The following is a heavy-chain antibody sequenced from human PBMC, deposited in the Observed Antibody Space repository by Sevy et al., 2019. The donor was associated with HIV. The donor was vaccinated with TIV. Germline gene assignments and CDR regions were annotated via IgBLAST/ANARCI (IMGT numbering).Heavy chain of an antibody. J-gene: IGHJ4*02. Sequence: GGYLRLSCAASGFNFNNYVMTWVRQAPGKGLECVSTISASGSVTYYRDSVRGRFTISRDNSRNTVSLQMNSLRVEDTAIYYCVKDTPFRRFTLSGMAGAHEYYFDYWGQGTRVTVSS. D-gene: IGHD3-3*01. V-gene: IGHV3-23*01. CDR3: VKDTPFRRFTLSGMAGAHEYYFDY. CDR1: GFNFNNYV. CDR2: ISASGSVT.